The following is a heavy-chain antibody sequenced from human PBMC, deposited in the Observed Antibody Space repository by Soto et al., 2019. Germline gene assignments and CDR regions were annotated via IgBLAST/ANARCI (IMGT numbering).Heavy chain of an antibody. V-gene: IGHV3-7*01. CDR3: ARETGEEDAFDI. CDR2: IKQDGSEK. Sequence: GESLKISCAASGFTFSSYWMSWVRQAPGKGLEWVANIKQDGSEKYYVDSVKGRFTISRDNAKNSLYLQMNSLRAEDTAVYYCARETGEEDAFDIWGQGTMVTVSS. J-gene: IGHJ3*02. CDR1: GFTFSSYW. D-gene: IGHD7-27*01.